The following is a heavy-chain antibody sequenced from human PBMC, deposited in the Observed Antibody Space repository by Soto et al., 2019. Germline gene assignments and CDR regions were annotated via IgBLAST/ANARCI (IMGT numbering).Heavy chain of an antibody. CDR1: GFTFSDSY. V-gene: IGHV3-11*01. CDR3: ARDLDYYDSDGYFDY. CDR2: ISGSGSII. Sequence: AGSLTLSCAASGFTFSDSYMSWIRQAPGKGLEWVSFISGSGSIIYYASSERGRFTISSDTDKNSLYLQINSLSAEDTADYYCARDLDYYDSDGYFDYWGQGTLVTVSS. J-gene: IGHJ4*02. D-gene: IGHD3-22*01.